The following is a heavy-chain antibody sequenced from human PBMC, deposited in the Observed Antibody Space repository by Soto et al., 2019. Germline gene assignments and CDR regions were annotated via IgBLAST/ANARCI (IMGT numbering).Heavy chain of an antibody. D-gene: IGHD3-9*01. CDR1: GGSIRSSSYY. CDR2: IYYSGST. V-gene: IGHV4-39*01. J-gene: IGHJ4*02. CDR3: ARRMRYYDILTAQGNFDY. Sequence: QLQLQESGPGLVKPSETLSLTCTVSGGSIRSSSYYWGWIRQPPGKGLEWIGSIYYSGSTYYNPSLKSRVPISVDTSKNQFSLKMSSVTAADTAVYYCARRMRYYDILTAQGNFDYWGQGTLVTVSS.